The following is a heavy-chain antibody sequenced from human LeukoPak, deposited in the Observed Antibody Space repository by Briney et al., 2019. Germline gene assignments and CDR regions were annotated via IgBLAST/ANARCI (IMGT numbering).Heavy chain of an antibody. Sequence: GGSLRLSCVASGFTFSSYSMNWVRQAPGKGLEWVSSISGSSSYIYYADSVKGRFTISRDNAKNSLYLQMNSLRADDTAVYYCARETYCSGGSCYKGNAFDIWGQGTMVTVSS. J-gene: IGHJ3*02. V-gene: IGHV3-21*01. CDR3: ARETYCSGGSCYKGNAFDI. D-gene: IGHD2-15*01. CDR1: GFTFSSYS. CDR2: ISGSSSYI.